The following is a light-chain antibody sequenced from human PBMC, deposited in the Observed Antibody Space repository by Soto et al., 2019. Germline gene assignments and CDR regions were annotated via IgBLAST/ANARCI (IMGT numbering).Light chain of an antibody. J-gene: IGKJ1*01. CDR1: QGIGND. CDR2: DAS. Sequence: AIQMTQSPSSLSASVGDRVTITCLASQGIGNDLGWYQQKPGKAPKLLIYDASSLQSGVPSRFSGSGSGTDFTLTSSSLQPEDFATYCCLRDYHGWTFGQGTKVAIK. CDR3: LRDYHGWT. V-gene: IGKV1-6*01.